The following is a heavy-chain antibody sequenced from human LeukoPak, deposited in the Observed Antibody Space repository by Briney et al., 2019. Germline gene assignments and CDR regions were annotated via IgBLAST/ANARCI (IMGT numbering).Heavy chain of an antibody. D-gene: IGHD6-13*01. V-gene: IGHV3-48*01. CDR3: AGISSWYYMDV. CDR1: DSIFRTYS. J-gene: IGHJ6*03. CDR2: IDSSSSTI. Sequence: GGSLRLSCVASDSIFRTYSMNWVRQTPGKGLEWLSNIDSSSSTIYYADSVKGRFIISRDNAKNSLSLQMNSLRAEDTAIYYCAGISSWYYMDVWGKGTTVTVSS.